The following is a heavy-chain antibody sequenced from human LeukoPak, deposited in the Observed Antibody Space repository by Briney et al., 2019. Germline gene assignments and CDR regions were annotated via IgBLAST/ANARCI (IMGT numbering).Heavy chain of an antibody. CDR3: ARKPIGYYYDSSGYYHAFDI. Sequence: SETLSLTCAVYGGSFSGYYWSWIRQPLGKGLEWIGEINHSGSTNYNPSLKSRVTISVDTSKNQFSLKLSSVTAADTAVYYCARKPIGYYYDSSGYYHAFDIWGQGTMVTVSS. CDR1: GGSFSGYY. D-gene: IGHD3-22*01. V-gene: IGHV4-34*01. J-gene: IGHJ3*02. CDR2: INHSGST.